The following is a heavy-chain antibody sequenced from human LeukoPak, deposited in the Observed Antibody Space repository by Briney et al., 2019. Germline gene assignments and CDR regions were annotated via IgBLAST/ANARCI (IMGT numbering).Heavy chain of an antibody. CDR3: ARDRVAGAYEGDAFDI. CDR1: GFTFSTYG. CDR2: IRSDGSSE. Sequence: GRSLRLSCAASGFTFSTYGTHWVRQAPGKGLEWVAVIRSDGSSEYYADSVRGRFIISRDNSKNTLYLQMNSLSVEDTAVYYCARDRVAGAYEGDAFDIWGHGTMVTVSS. V-gene: IGHV3-33*01. D-gene: IGHD6-19*01. J-gene: IGHJ3*02.